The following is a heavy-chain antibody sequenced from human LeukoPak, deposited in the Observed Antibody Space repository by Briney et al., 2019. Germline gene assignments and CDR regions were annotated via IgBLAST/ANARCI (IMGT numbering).Heavy chain of an antibody. CDR1: GFTFSSYS. CDR3: ARELERKLPPPYYYYYGMDV. CDR2: ISSSSSYI. V-gene: IGHV3-21*01. D-gene: IGHD1-1*01. J-gene: IGHJ6*02. Sequence: NPGGSLRLSCAASGFTFSSYSMNWVRQAPGKGLEWVSSISSSSSYIYYADSVKGRFTISRDNAKNSLYLQMNSLRAEDTAVYYCARELERKLPPPYYYYYGMDVWGQGTTVTVSS.